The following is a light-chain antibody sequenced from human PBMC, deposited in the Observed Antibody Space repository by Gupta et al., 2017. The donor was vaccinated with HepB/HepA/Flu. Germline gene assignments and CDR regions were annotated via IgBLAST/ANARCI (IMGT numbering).Light chain of an antibody. CDR3: QQYNNSLALS. Sequence: AIQLTQSPSFLSASVGDRVTITCRASLPISSDLAWYQQKAGKAPTVLIYDASTLETGVPSRFSGSGSGTDFSLTISSLQPEDFAIYFCQQYNNSLALSFGGGTKVDIK. CDR1: LPISSD. J-gene: IGKJ4*01. V-gene: IGKV1D-13*01. CDR2: DAS.